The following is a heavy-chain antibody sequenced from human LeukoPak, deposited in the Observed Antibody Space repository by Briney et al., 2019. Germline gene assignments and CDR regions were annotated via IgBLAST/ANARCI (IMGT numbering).Heavy chain of an antibody. CDR2: ISYDGGNK. CDR3: ARTYDILTGYYSI. J-gene: IGHJ4*02. CDR1: GFTFSSYA. V-gene: IGHV3-30-3*01. Sequence: GGSLRLSCAASGFTFSSYAMHWVRQAPGKGLEWVAVISYDGGNKYYADSVKGRFTISRDNSKNTLYLQMNSLRTEDTAVYYCARTYDILTGYYSIWGQGTLVTVSS. D-gene: IGHD3-9*01.